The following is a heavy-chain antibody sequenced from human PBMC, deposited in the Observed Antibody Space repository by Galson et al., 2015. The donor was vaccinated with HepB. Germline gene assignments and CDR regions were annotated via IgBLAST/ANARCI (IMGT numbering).Heavy chain of an antibody. V-gene: IGHV3-23*01. J-gene: IGHJ4*02. Sequence: SLRLSCAASGFTFSIYAMSWVRQAPGKGLEWVSAISGSGGSTYYTDSVKGRFTISRDNSKNTLYLQMSSLRAEDTAVYYCAKVGARDGYKTYYFDYWGQGTLVTVSS. D-gene: IGHD5-24*01. CDR3: AKVGARDGYKTYYFDY. CDR2: ISGSGGST. CDR1: GFTFSIYA.